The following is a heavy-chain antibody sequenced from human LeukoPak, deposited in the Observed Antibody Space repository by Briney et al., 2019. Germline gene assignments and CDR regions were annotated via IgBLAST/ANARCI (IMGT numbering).Heavy chain of an antibody. D-gene: IGHD3-22*01. V-gene: IGHV4-34*01. Sequence: SETLSLTCAVYGGSFSGYYWSWIRQPPGKGLEWIGEINHSGSTNYNPSLKSRVTISVDTSKNQFSLKLSSVTAADTAVYYCARTRIVVVITTGYYYYYGMDVWGQGTTVTVSS. J-gene: IGHJ6*02. CDR3: ARTRIVVVITTGYYYYYGMDV. CDR2: INHSGST. CDR1: GGSFSGYY.